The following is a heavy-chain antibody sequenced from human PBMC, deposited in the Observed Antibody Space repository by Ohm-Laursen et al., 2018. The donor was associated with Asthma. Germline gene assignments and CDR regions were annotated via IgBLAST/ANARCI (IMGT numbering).Heavy chain of an antibody. CDR3: VTDAWWSYVH. D-gene: IGHD1-26*01. CDR1: GFTLSPYD. V-gene: IGHV3-21*01. J-gene: IGHJ4*02. CDR2: ISGSRSNT. Sequence: SLRLSCAASGFTLSPYDMNWVRQAPGKGLEWVSSISGSRSNTYYSDSVKGRFTISRDNAKNSLYLQMNSLRAEDTAVYYCVTDAWWSYVHWGLGTLVTVSS.